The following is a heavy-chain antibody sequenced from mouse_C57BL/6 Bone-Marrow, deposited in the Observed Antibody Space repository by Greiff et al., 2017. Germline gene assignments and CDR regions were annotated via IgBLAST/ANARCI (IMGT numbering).Heavy chain of an antibody. Sequence: QVHVKQPGAELVMPGASVKLSCKASGYTFTSYWMHWVKQRPGQGLEWIGEIDPSDSYTNYNQKFKGKSTLTVDKSSSTAYMQLSSLTSEDSAVYYCSFDYYWYFDVWGTGTTVTVSS. CDR2: IDPSDSYT. J-gene: IGHJ1*03. V-gene: IGHV1-69*01. CDR1: GYTFTSYW. D-gene: IGHD2-4*01. CDR3: SFDYYWYFDV.